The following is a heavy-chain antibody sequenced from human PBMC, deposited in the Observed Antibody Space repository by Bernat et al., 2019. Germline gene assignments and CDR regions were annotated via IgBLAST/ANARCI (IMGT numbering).Heavy chain of an antibody. Sequence: QVQLVQSGAEVKKPGASVKVSCKASGYTFTGYYMHWVRQAPGQGLEWMGWINPISGGTNYAQKFQGWVTMTRDTSISTAYMELSRLRSDDTAVYYCAREGLAAAGYNWFDPWGQGTLVTVSS. CDR3: AREGLAAAGYNWFDP. D-gene: IGHD6-13*01. CDR2: INPISGGT. J-gene: IGHJ5*02. CDR1: GYTFTGYY. V-gene: IGHV1-2*04.